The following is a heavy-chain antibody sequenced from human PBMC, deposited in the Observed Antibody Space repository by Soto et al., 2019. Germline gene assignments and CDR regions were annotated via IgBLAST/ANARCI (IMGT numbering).Heavy chain of an antibody. V-gene: IGHV3-30*18. J-gene: IGHJ6*02. Sequence: QVQLVESGGGVVQPGWSLRLSCAASGFSISDYGMEWVRQAPGKGLEWVALISYDGSNTYYADSVKGRFTISRDNSKDTLFLQMTGLRREATAVYYCAKGAGDRIARGMDVWGQGTTVTVAS. CDR2: ISYDGSNT. D-gene: IGHD1-26*01. CDR3: AKGAGDRIARGMDV. CDR1: GFSISDYG.